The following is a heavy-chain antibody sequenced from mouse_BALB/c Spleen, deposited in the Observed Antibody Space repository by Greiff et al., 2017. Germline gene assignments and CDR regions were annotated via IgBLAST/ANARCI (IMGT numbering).Heavy chain of an antibody. D-gene: IGHD1-1*01. CDR1: GYAFTNYL. Sequence: VQLQQSGAELVRPGTSVKVSCKASGYAFTNYLIEWVKQRPGQGLEWIGVINPGSGGTNYNEKFKGKATLTADKSSSTAYMQLSSLTSDDSAVYFCARRTVVAPFAYWGQGTLVTVSA. CDR2: INPGSGGT. CDR3: ARRTVVAPFAY. J-gene: IGHJ3*01. V-gene: IGHV1-54*03.